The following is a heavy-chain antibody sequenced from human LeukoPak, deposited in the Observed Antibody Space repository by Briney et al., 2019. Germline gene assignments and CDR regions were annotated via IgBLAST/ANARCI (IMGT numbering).Heavy chain of an antibody. J-gene: IGHJ4*02. V-gene: IGHV3-48*04. CDR3: ARGYCSSTSCYTDFDY. CDR1: GFTFSSYS. D-gene: IGHD2-2*02. Sequence: GGSLRLPCAASGFTFSSYSMNWVRQAPGKGLEWVSYISSSSSTIYYADSVKGRFTISRDNAKNSLYLQMNSLRAEDTAVYYCARGYCSSTSCYTDFDYWGQGTLVTVSS. CDR2: ISSSSSTI.